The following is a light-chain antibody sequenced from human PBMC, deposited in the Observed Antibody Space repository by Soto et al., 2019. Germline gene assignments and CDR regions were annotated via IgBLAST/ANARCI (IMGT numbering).Light chain of an antibody. Sequence: QSVLTQPASVSGSPGQSITISCTGTSSNVGGYDYVSWYQQHPGTAPRLIIFEVTNRPSGVSNRFSGSLTTSGLQAEDEADYYCTSYTSSSTQVFGTGTKVTVL. CDR1: SSNVGGYDY. J-gene: IGLJ1*01. CDR2: EVT. V-gene: IGLV2-14*01. CDR3: TSYTSSSTQV.